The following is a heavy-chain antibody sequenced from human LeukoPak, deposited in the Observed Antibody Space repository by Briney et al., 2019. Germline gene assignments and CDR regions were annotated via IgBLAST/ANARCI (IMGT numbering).Heavy chain of an antibody. CDR2: IYSGGST. Sequence: TGGSLRLSCAAAGFTLSSNYMSWGRQAPGKGLEWVAVIYSGGSTYYADSVQGRFTITTDNSTNTLYLEMNSLRAEDTAVYYCAKEGSGTYYYYMDVWGKGTTVTISS. D-gene: IGHD1-26*01. CDR3: AKEGSGTYYYYMDV. V-gene: IGHV3-53*01. CDR1: GFTLSSNY. J-gene: IGHJ6*03.